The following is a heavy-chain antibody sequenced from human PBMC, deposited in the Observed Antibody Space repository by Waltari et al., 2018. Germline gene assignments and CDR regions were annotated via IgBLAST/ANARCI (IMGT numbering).Heavy chain of an antibody. Sequence: EVQLVDSGGGLVQPGGSLRLSCAASGFTFSSNWMSWVRQAPGRVLEWLANIKPDGSQQYYVDSVRGRFSISRDNAKNSLYLQLNSLRAEDTAIYYCARDFNWGWDFWGQGTLVTVSS. CDR3: ARDFNWGWDF. J-gene: IGHJ4*02. CDR1: GFTFSSNW. V-gene: IGHV3-7*03. D-gene: IGHD7-27*01. CDR2: IKPDGSQQ.